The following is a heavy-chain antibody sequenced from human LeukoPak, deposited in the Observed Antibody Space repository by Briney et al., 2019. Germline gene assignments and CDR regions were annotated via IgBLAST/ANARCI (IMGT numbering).Heavy chain of an antibody. Sequence: GGSLRLSCAASGFTFSSYAMHWVRQAPGKGLEWVAVISYDGSNKYYADSVKGRFTISRDNSKNTLYLQMNSLRAEDTAVYYCGADIVAEDYFDYWGQGTLVTVSS. V-gene: IGHV3-30-3*01. CDR1: GFTFSSYA. D-gene: IGHD5-12*01. CDR3: GADIVAEDYFDY. J-gene: IGHJ4*02. CDR2: ISYDGSNK.